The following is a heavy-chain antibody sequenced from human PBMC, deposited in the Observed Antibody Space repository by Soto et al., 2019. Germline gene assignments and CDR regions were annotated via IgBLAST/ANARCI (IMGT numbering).Heavy chain of an antibody. CDR3: AREDGYRGGDAFDI. CDR2: IYSGGST. V-gene: IGHV3-66*01. CDR1: GFTVSSNY. D-gene: IGHD5-12*01. J-gene: IGHJ3*02. Sequence: EVQLVESGGGLVQPGVSLRLSCAASGFTVSSNYMSWVRQAPGKGLEWVSVIYSGGSTYYADSVKGRFTISRDNSKNTLYLQMNSLRAEDTAVYYCAREDGYRGGDAFDIWGQGTMVTVSS.